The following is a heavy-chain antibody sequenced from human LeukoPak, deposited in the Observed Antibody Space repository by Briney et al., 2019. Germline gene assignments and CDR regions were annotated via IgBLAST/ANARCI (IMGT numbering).Heavy chain of an antibody. J-gene: IGHJ4*02. CDR1: GFTFSSYW. CDR2: IKQDGSEK. V-gene: IGHV3-7*01. D-gene: IGHD2-2*01. Sequence: PGGSLRLSCAASGFTFSSYWMSWVRQAPGKGLEWVANIKQDGSEKYYVDSVKGRFTISRDNAKNSLYLQMNSLRAEDTAVYYCARDLGGIVAVGTDYWGQGTLVTVSS. CDR3: ARDLGGIVAVGTDY.